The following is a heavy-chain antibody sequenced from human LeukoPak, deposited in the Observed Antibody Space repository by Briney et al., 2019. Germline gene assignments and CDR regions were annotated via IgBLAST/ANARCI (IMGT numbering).Heavy chain of an antibody. Sequence: ASVKVSCKASGYTFTSYDINWVRQATGQGLEWMGWMNPNGGTTGYPQKFQGRVTMTRNTSISTAYMELSSLRSEDTAVYYCARVYGSTFYNWLDPWGQGTLVTVSS. CDR2: MNPNGGTT. J-gene: IGHJ5*02. CDR3: ARVYGSTFYNWLDP. D-gene: IGHD1-26*01. V-gene: IGHV1-8*01. CDR1: GYTFTSYD.